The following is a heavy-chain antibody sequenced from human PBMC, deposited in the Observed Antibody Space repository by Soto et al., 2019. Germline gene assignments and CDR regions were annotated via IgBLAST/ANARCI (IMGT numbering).Heavy chain of an antibody. D-gene: IGHD3-16*02. J-gene: IGHJ5*02. V-gene: IGHV4-34*01. CDR2: INHSGST. Sequence: TSETLSLTCAVYGGSFSGYYWSWIRQPPGKGLEWIGEINHSGSTNYNPSLKSRVTISVDTSKNQFSLKLSSVTAADTAVYYCARATYDYIWGSYRYMRWFDPWGQGTLVTVSS. CDR1: GGSFSGYY. CDR3: ARATYDYIWGSYRYMRWFDP.